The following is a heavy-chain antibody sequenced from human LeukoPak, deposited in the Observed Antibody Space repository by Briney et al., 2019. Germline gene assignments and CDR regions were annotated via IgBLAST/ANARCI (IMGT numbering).Heavy chain of an antibody. D-gene: IGHD3-16*01. J-gene: IGHJ3*02. V-gene: IGHV3-48*04. Sequence: GGSLRLSCAASGFWFGNYTMNWVRQAPGKGLEWISYISSSSSAMFYADSVRGRFTISRDNAKNSLDLQINSLGVEDTAVYYCARGPPGVYAFDIWGQGTVVTVSS. CDR3: ARGPPGVYAFDI. CDR2: ISSSSSAM. CDR1: GFWFGNYT.